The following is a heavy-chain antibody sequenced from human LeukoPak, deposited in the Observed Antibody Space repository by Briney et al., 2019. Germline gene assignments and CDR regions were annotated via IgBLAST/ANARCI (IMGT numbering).Heavy chain of an antibody. CDR2: MYSGGST. D-gene: IGHD2-15*01. J-gene: IGHJ3*01. V-gene: IGHV3-53*01. Sequence: PGGSLRLSCAASGFSVRSNYMSWVRQSPRKGLEWVSIMYSGGSTDYADSVKGRFIISRDHSKNTLYLQMNSLRAEDTAVYYCARDRYCSGGSCYGDAFDLWGQGTMVTVSP. CDR3: ARDRYCSGGSCYGDAFDL. CDR1: GFSVRSNY.